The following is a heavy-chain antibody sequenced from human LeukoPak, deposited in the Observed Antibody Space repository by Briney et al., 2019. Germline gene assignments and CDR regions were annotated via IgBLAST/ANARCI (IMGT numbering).Heavy chain of an antibody. V-gene: IGHV3-43D*03. D-gene: IGHD5-24*01. CDR1: GFTFDDYA. CDR2: ISWDGGST. Sequence: GGSLRLSCAASGFTFDDYAMHWVRQAPGKGLEWVSLISWDGGSTYYADSVKGRFTISRDNSKNSLYLQMNSLRAEDTALYYCAKDAFRDGYNGFDYWGQGTLVTVSS. CDR3: AKDAFRDGYNGFDY. J-gene: IGHJ4*02.